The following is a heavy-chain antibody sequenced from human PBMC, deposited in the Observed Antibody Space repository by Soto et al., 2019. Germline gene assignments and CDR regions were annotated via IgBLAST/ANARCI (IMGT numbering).Heavy chain of an antibody. CDR3: ARDVGYGMIDY. CDR1: GYTFTSYS. Sequence: QVQLVQSGAEVKKPGASVKVSCKASGYTFTSYSISWVRQAPGQGLEWMGWISAYNGNTYHARKLQGRVTMTTDTSTSTAYMGLRSLISDDTAVYYCARDVGYGMIDYWGQGTLVTVSS. J-gene: IGHJ4*02. CDR2: ISAYNGNT. D-gene: IGHD5-18*01. V-gene: IGHV1-18*01.